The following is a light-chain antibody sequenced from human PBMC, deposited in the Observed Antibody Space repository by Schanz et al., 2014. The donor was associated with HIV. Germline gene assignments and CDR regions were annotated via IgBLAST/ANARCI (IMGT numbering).Light chain of an antibody. V-gene: IGLV1-40*01. CDR3: SSYTSSSTVL. Sequence: QSVLTQPPSVSGAPGQRVTISCTGSSSNIGAGYDVHWYQQLPGTAPKLLIYGNSNRPSGVPDRFSGSKSDTSASLTISGLQAEDETDYYCSSYTSSSTVLFGGGTKLTVL. J-gene: IGLJ2*01. CDR1: SSNIGAGYD. CDR2: GNS.